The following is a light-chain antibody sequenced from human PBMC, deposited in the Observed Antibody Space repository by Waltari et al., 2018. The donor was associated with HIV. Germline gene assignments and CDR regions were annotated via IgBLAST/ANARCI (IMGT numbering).Light chain of an antibody. V-gene: IGKV1-9*01. J-gene: IGKJ3*01. Sequence: DIQLTQSPSFLSASVGDRVTITCRASQGISNSLAWYQQKPGKAPNLLIYAASTLHSRVPSRFSGSGSGTEFSLTISSLQPEDFATYYCQQLKSYPLTFGPGTEVDIK. CDR1: QGISNS. CDR3: QQLKSYPLT. CDR2: AAS.